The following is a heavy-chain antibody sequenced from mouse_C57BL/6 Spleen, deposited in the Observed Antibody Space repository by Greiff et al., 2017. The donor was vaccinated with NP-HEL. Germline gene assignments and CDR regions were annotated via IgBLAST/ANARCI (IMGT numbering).Heavy chain of an antibody. CDR3: ARDYYGSSYAGYFDY. V-gene: IGHV5-4*01. CDR1: GFTFSSYA. D-gene: IGHD1-1*01. Sequence: EVKVVESGGGLVKPGGSLKLSCAASGFTFSSYAMSWVRQTPEKRLEWVATISDGGSYTYYPDNVKGRFTISRDNAKNNLYLQMSHLKSEDTAMYYCARDYYGSSYAGYFDYWGQGTTLTVSS. CDR2: ISDGGSYT. J-gene: IGHJ2*01.